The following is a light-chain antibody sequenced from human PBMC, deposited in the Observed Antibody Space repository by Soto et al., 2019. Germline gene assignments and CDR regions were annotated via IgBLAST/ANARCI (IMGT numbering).Light chain of an antibody. CDR3: QKRTNWLFT. V-gene: IGKV3-11*01. J-gene: IGKJ3*01. Sequence: LTQSPASLSLSPVERSTLSFRASQTVGISLAWYQHKPGQPPRLLIYDASKRATGIPARFGGSGSGTDFTLTISSLEPEDFAVYYCQKRTNWLFTFGPGTKVDIK. CDR2: DAS. CDR1: QTVGIS.